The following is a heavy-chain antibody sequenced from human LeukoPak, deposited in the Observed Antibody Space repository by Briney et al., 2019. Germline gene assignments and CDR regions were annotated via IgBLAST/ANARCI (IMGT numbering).Heavy chain of an antibody. CDR1: GYTFTSYY. CDR3: AREGAYYDSSGYYDNWFDP. V-gene: IGHV1-46*01. D-gene: IGHD3-22*01. CDR2: INPSGGST. J-gene: IGHJ5*02. Sequence: ASVKVSCKASGYTFTSYYMHWVRQAPGQGLEWLGIINPSGGSTSYAQKFQGRVTMTRDTSTSTVYMELSSLRSEDTAVYYCAREGAYYDSSGYYDNWFDPWGQGTLVTVSS.